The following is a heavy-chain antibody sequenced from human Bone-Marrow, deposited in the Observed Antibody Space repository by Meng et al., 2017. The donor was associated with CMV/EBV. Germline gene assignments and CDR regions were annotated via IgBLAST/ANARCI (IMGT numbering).Heavy chain of an antibody. V-gene: IGHV1-2*02. CDR1: GYMFTGYY. Sequence: SGYMFTGYYIHWVRQVPGVGLEWMGWINPNSGGTNYAQKFQGRVTMTRDTSISTAYLELSRLRSDDTAVYYCARGCRDGYNYDLFGYWGQGTLVTVSS. D-gene: IGHD5-24*01. J-gene: IGHJ4*02. CDR2: INPNSGGT. CDR3: ARGCRDGYNYDLFGY.